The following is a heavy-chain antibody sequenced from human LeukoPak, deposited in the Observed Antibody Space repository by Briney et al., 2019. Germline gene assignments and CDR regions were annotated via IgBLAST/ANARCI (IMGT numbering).Heavy chain of an antibody. Sequence: ASVKVSCKASGYTFTGYYMHWVRQAPGQGLEWMGWINPNSGGTNYAQKFQGRVTMTRDTSISTAYMELSRLRSDDTAVYYCARDGDCSSTSCWIYYYGMDVWGQGTTVTVSS. CDR2: INPNSGGT. D-gene: IGHD2-2*01. J-gene: IGHJ6*02. V-gene: IGHV1-2*02. CDR3: ARDGDCSSTSCWIYYYGMDV. CDR1: GYTFTGYY.